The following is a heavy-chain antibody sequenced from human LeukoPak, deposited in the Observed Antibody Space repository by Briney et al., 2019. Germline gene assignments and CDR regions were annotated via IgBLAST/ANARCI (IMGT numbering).Heavy chain of an antibody. CDR2: ISYDGSNK. V-gene: IGHV3-30*18. J-gene: IGHJ4*02. D-gene: IGHD3-10*01. CDR1: GFTFSSYG. CDR3: AKDWGLYGSGTDYFDY. Sequence: GGSLRLSCAASGFTFSSYGMHWVRQAPGKGLEWVAVISYDGSNKYYADSVKGRFTISRDNSKNTLYLQMNSLRAEDTAVYYCAKDWGLYGSGTDYFDYWGQGTLVTVSS.